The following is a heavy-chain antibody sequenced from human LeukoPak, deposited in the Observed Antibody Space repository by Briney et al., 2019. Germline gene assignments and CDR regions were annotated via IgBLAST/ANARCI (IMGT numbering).Heavy chain of an antibody. J-gene: IGHJ4*02. CDR2: ISYDGSNK. CDR3: ARGHADYDSIISFFDY. V-gene: IGHV3-30*01. Sequence: GGSLRLSCAASGFTLSNYAMHWVRQAPGKGLEWVAAISYDGSNKYYADSVKGRFTISRDNSNNTLYLQMNSLRAEDTAVYYCARGHADYDSIISFFDYWGQGTLVTVSS. CDR1: GFTLSNYA. D-gene: IGHD3-22*01.